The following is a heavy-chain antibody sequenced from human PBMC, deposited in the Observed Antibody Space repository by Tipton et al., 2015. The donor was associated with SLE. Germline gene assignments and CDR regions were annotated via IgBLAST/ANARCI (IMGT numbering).Heavy chain of an antibody. J-gene: IGHJ5*02. CDR1: GGSISSSSYY. CDR2: IYYSGST. CDR3: ARVQAYEGFDP. D-gene: IGHD3-16*01. V-gene: IGHV4-39*07. Sequence: LRLSCTVSGGSISSSSYYWGWIRQPPGKGLEWIGSIYYSGSTYYNPSLKSRVTISVDTSKNQFSLKLSSVTAADTAVYYCARVQAYEGFDPWGQETLVTVSS.